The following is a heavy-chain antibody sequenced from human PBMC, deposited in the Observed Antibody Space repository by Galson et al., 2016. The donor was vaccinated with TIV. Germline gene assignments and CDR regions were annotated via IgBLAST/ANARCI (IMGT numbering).Heavy chain of an antibody. Sequence: SLRLSCAAPGFTFSNYGMAWVRQAPGQGPEWVSAIYYSGVNTYYADSVKGRFTISRDTSKNTLFLQIKSLRSEDTAVYYCAKVVSALYTYGPFYQWGQGTLVTFSS. CDR1: GFTFSNYG. CDR2: IYYSGVNT. J-gene: IGHJ4*02. V-gene: IGHV3-23*01. D-gene: IGHD5-18*01. CDR3: AKVVSALYTYGPFYQ.